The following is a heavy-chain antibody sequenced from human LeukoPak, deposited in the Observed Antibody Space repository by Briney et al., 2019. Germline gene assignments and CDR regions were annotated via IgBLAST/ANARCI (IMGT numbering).Heavy chain of an antibody. V-gene: IGHV1-24*01. CDR1: GYTLTELS. Sequence: ASVKVSCKVSGYTLTELSMHWVRQAPGKGLEWMGGFDPEDGETIYAQKFQGRATMTEDTSTDTAYMELSSLRSEDTAVYYCATPSTGGHCSSTSCYDFHYWGQGTLVTVSS. CDR3: ATPSTGGHCSSTSCYDFHY. CDR2: FDPEDGET. D-gene: IGHD2-2*01. J-gene: IGHJ4*02.